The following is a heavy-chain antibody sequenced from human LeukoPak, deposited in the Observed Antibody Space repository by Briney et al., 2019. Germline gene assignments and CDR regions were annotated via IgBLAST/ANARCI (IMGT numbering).Heavy chain of an antibody. CDR3: AKNSGGTCYSHLDY. V-gene: IGHV3-23*01. Sequence: GGSLRLSSAASVDSLSSYGMTRGRQAPGDGREWGSRSGSGGSTYYEDSVKGRFTISRDNSKNTLYLQMNSLRAEDTAVYYCAKNSGGTCYSHLDYWGQGILVTVSS. CDR1: VDSLSSYG. CDR2: SGSGGST. J-gene: IGHJ4*02. D-gene: IGHD2-15*01.